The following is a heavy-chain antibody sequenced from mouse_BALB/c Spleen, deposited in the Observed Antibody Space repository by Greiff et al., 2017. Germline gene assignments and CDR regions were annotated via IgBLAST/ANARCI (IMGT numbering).Heavy chain of an antibody. D-gene: IGHD1-1*01. CDR3: ARCEVAWFAY. CDR2: ISYSGST. V-gene: IGHV3-2*02. CDR1: GYSITSDYA. J-gene: IGHJ3*01. Sequence: EVQLVESGPGLVKPSQSLSLTCTVTGYSITSDYAWNWIRQFPGNKLEWMGYISYSGSTSYNPSLKSRISITRDTSKNQFFLQLNSVTTEDTATYYCARCEVAWFAYWGQGTLVTVSA.